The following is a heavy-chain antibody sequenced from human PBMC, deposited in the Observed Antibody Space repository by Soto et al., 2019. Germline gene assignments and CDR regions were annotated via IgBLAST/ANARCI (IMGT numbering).Heavy chain of an antibody. V-gene: IGHV4-59*01. J-gene: IGHJ6*02. CDR3: ARAVTIPMDFWCEIYGMDV. D-gene: IGHD3-3*01. CDR2: IYYSGST. Sequence: QVQLQESGPGLVKPSETLSITCTVSGGSISSYYWSWIRQPPGKGLEWIGYIYYSGSTNYNPSLKSRVTISVDTSKNQFSLKLSSVTAADTAVYYCARAVTIPMDFWCEIYGMDVWGQGTTVTVSS. CDR1: GGSISSYY.